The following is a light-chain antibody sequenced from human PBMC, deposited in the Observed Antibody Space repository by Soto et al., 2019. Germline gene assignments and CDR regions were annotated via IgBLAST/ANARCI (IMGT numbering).Light chain of an antibody. J-gene: IGLJ2*01. CDR3: CSSAGSSTFK. V-gene: IGLV2-23*02. CDR2: AVS. Sequence: QSVLTQPASVSGSPGQWITISCAGTNSDVGNYNLVSWYQQHPGKAPKLMIYAVSKRPSGVSNRFSGSKSGNTASLSISGLQAEDEADDYCCSSAGSSTFKFGGGPKLTVL. CDR1: NSDVGNYNL.